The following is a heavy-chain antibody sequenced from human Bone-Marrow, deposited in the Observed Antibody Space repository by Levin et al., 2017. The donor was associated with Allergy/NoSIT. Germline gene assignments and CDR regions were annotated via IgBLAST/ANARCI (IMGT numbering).Heavy chain of an antibody. J-gene: IGHJ6*02. D-gene: IGHD3-10*01. CDR2: IRTKVNNYAT. CDR1: GFTFSGSA. Sequence: KVSCAASGFTFSGSAIHWVRQASGKGLEWVGHIRTKVNNYATTTAASVKGRFTISRDDTTNTAYLEMNSLKGEDTALYYCSRSRTDYFGSDKYYYYGLDVWGQGTAVTVSS. V-gene: IGHV3-73*01. CDR3: SRSRTDYFGSDKYYYYGLDV.